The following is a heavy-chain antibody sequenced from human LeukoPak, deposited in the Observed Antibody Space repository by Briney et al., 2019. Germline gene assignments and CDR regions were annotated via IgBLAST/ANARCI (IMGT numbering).Heavy chain of an antibody. Sequence: ASVKVSCKASAYTFSTYYLHWVRQAPGQGLEWMGMINPSDGSTSYAQKFQGRVTMTRDKSTSTVYMELRSLRSEDTAVYSCARAHRGNTTYYYYMAFWAKGPRSPSP. J-gene: IGHJ6*03. D-gene: IGHD3-16*01. V-gene: IGHV1-46*01. CDR1: AYTFSTYY. CDR2: INPSDGST. CDR3: ARAHRGNTTYYYYMAF.